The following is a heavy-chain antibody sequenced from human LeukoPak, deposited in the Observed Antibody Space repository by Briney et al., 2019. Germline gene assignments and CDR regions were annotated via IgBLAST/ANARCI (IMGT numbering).Heavy chain of an antibody. CDR2: IYYSGST. V-gene: IGHV4-59*01. CDR1: GGSISSYY. J-gene: IGHJ4*02. Sequence: SETLSLTCTGSGGSISSYYWSWIRQPPGKGLEWIGYIYYSGSTNYNPSLKSRVTISVDTSKNQFSLKLSSVTAADTAVYYCARREISSGYVYYFDYWGQGTLVTVSS. CDR3: ARREISSGYVYYFDY. D-gene: IGHD3-22*01.